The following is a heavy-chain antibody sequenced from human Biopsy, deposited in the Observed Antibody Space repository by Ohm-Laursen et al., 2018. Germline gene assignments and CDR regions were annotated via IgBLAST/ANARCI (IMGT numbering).Heavy chain of an antibody. CDR1: GGPISSDY. J-gene: IGHJ3*01. CDR2: ISSRGST. Sequence: SDTLSLTCSVSGGPISSDYWSWIRQPPRKGLEWIGYISSRGSTNYNPSLRGRVTITVDTSKNQFSLKLTSVTAADTAVFFCARLYRLDDYWNDDPPDAFDVWGQGTMVTVSS. CDR3: ARLYRLDDYWNDDPPDAFDV. D-gene: IGHD3-3*01. V-gene: IGHV4-59*07.